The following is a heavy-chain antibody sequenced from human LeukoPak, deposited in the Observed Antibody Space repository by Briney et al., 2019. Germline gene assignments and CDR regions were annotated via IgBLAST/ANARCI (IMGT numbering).Heavy chain of an antibody. D-gene: IGHD7-27*01. CDR3: ASRKLGNDY. Sequence: TSETLSLTCTVSGGSVSDYYWSWIRQSPGKGLEWIGYIYYTGTSYNPSLKSRITISADTSKNQFSLNLSSVTAADTAVYYCASRKLGNDYWGQGTLVTVSS. CDR1: GGSVSDYY. CDR2: IYYTGT. V-gene: IGHV4-59*02. J-gene: IGHJ4*02.